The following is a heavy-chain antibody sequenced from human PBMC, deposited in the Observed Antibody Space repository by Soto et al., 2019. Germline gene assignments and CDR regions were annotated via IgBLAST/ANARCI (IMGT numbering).Heavy chain of an antibody. J-gene: IGHJ5*02. D-gene: IGHD6-13*01. CDR1: GFTFSSYS. V-gene: IGHV3-48*01. CDR2: ISSSSSTI. CDR3: ARHPERIAEIGWFDP. Sequence: PGGSLRLSCAASGFTFSSYSMNWVRQAPGKGLEWVSYISSSSSTIYYADSVKGRFTISRDNAKNSLYLQMNSLRAEDTAVYYHARHPERIAEIGWFDPWGQGTLVTVSS.